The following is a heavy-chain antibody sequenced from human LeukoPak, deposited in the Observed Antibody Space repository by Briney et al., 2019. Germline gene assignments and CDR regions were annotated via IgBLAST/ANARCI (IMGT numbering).Heavy chain of an antibody. CDR1: GGSISSYY. D-gene: IGHD6-13*01. J-gene: IGHJ4*02. Sequence: PSETLSLTCTVSGGSISSYYWSWIRQPPGKGLEWIGYIYYSGSTNYNPSLKSRVTTSADTSKNQVSLKLSSVTAADTAVYYCARRAAAGTWSPGYFDYWGQGTLVTVSS. V-gene: IGHV4-59*01. CDR2: IYYSGST. CDR3: ARRAAAGTWSPGYFDY.